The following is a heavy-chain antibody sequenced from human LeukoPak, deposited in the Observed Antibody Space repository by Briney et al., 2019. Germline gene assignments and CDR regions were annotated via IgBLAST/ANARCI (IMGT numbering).Heavy chain of an antibody. D-gene: IGHD6-19*01. J-gene: IGHJ4*02. CDR2: ISGSGTGT. CDR3: AKGGYSSGWRNYFDY. Sequence: PGGSLRLSCAASGFTVSSNYMSWVRQAPGKGLEWVSTISGSGTGTYYADSVKGRITISRDNSKYTLYLQMNSLRADDTAVYYCAKGGYSSGWRNYFDYCGQGTLVTVSS. CDR1: GFTVSSNY. V-gene: IGHV3-23*01.